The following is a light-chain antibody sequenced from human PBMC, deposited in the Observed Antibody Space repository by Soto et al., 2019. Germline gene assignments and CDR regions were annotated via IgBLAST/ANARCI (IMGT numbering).Light chain of an antibody. CDR2: GVS. CDR1: QSVSNTY. Sequence: EIVVAQSPSTLSLSPGERATLSCRASQSVSNTYLAWYQQKPGQAPRLLIYGVSSRATGIPDRFSGGWSGTDVTLTISRLEPEEVAGYYCQQNSSSPVTFGGGTKV. J-gene: IGKJ4*01. CDR3: QQNSSSPVT. V-gene: IGKV3-20*01.